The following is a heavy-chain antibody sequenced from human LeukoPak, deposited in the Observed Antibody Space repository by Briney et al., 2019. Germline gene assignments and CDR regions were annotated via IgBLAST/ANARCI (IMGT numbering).Heavy chain of an antibody. Sequence: PGGSLRLSCAASGFTFSSYAMSWVRQAPGKGLEWVSALSGSGGSTYYADSVKGRFTISRDNSKNTLYLQMNSLRAEDTAVYYCAKAGGVPAAHSYYFDYWGQGTLVTVSS. D-gene: IGHD2-2*01. CDR2: LSGSGGST. V-gene: IGHV3-23*01. CDR3: AKAGGVPAAHSYYFDY. CDR1: GFTFSSYA. J-gene: IGHJ4*02.